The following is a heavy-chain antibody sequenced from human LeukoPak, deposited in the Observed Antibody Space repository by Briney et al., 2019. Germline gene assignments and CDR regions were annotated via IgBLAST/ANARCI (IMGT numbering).Heavy chain of an antibody. CDR1: GYTFTSYS. D-gene: IGHD3-9*01. V-gene: IGHV1-18*01. CDR3: ARGVRGYYDILTGYYDY. CDR2: ISAYSGNT. Sequence: ASVKVSCKASGYTFTSYSISWVRQAPGQGLEWMGWISAYSGNTNYAQKFQGRLTMTTDTSTSTAYMELRSLRSDDTAVYYCARGVRGYYDILTGYYDYWGQGTLVTVSS. J-gene: IGHJ4*02.